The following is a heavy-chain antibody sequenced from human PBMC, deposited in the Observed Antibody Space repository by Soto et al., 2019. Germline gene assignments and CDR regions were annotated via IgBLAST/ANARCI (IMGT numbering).Heavy chain of an antibody. J-gene: IGHJ4*02. D-gene: IGHD3-22*01. CDR3: AKDRDLRIVAPARALDY. CDR1: GFTFSSYG. CDR2: ISYDGSNK. Sequence: GRSLRLSCAASGFTFSSYGMHWVRQAPGKGLEWVAVISYDGSNKYYADSVKGRFTISRDNSKNTLYLQMNSLRAEDTAVYYCAKDRDLRIVAPARALDYWGQGTLVTVSS. V-gene: IGHV3-30*18.